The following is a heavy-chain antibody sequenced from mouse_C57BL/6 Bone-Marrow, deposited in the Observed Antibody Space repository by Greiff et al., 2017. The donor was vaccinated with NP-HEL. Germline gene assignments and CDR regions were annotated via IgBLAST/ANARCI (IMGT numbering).Heavy chain of an antibody. CDR1: GYTFTSYW. CDR3: ARYGGSSCHWYFDV. V-gene: IGHV1-55*01. J-gene: IGHJ1*03. D-gene: IGHD1-1*01. Sequence: QVQLQQPGAELVKPGASVKMSCKASGYTFTSYWITWVKQRPGQGLEWIGDIYPGSGSTNYNEKFKSKATLTVDTSSSTAYMQLSSLTSEDSAVYYCARYGGSSCHWYFDVWGTGTTVTVSS. CDR2: IYPGSGST.